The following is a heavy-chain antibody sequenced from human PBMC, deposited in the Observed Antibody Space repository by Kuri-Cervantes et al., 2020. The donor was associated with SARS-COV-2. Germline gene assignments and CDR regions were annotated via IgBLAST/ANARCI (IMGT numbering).Heavy chain of an antibody. Sequence: GESLKISCAASGFTFSSYSMNWVRQAPGKGLEWVAVISYDGSNKYYADSVKGRFTISRDNSKNTLYLQMNSLRAEDTAVYYCARDSDDSSGNAFDIWGQGTMVTVSS. CDR1: GFTFSSYS. CDR2: ISYDGSNK. J-gene: IGHJ3*02. D-gene: IGHD3-22*01. CDR3: ARDSDDSSGNAFDI. V-gene: IGHV3-30*03.